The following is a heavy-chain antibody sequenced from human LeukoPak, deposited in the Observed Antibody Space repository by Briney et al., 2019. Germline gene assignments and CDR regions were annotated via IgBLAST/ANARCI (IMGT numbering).Heavy chain of an antibody. J-gene: IGHJ5*02. CDR2: IYYSGST. V-gene: IGHV4-39*07. CDR3: ARDIVVVPAAIGGAGEYWFDP. Sequence: PSETLSLTCTVSGGSISSSSYYWGWIRQPPGKGLEWIGSIYYSGSTYYNPSLKSRVTISVDTSKNQFSLKLSSVTAADTAVYYCARDIVVVPAAIGGAGEYWFDPWGQGTLVTVSS. CDR1: GGSISSSSYY. D-gene: IGHD2-2*02.